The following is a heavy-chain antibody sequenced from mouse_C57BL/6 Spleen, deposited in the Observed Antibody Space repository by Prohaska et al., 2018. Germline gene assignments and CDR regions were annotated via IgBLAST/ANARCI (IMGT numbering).Heavy chain of an antibody. CDR3: ARGRTAQSEYFDY. CDR2: IDPSESYT. Sequence: QVQLQQPGAELVKPGASVKLSCKASGYTFTSYWMQWVKQRTGQGLEWIGEIDPSESYTNYNQKFKGKATLTVDTSSSTAYMQLSSLTSEDSAVYYCARGRTAQSEYFDYWGQGTTLTVSS. J-gene: IGHJ2*01. D-gene: IGHD3-2*02. CDR1: GYTFTSYW. V-gene: IGHV1-50*01.